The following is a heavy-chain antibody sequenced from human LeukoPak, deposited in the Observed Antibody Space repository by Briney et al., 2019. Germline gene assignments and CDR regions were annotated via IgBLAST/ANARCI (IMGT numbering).Heavy chain of an antibody. CDR3: ARVTSGNWHFDL. CDR2: ISPGSSYI. J-gene: IGHJ2*01. CDR1: RFTFSSYS. D-gene: IGHD4-11*01. Sequence: PGGSLRLSCAASRFTFSSYSMNWVSQAPGEGLEWVSFISPGSSYIYYADSVRGRFTISRDDAKNSLYLQMNSLRAEDTAVYYCARVTSGNWHFDLWGRGTLVTVSS. V-gene: IGHV3-21*01.